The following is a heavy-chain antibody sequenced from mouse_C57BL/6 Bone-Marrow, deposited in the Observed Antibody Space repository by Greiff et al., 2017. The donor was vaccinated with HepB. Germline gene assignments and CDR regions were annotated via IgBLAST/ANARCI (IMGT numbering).Heavy chain of an antibody. V-gene: IGHV1-54*01. CDR1: GYAFTNYL. J-gene: IGHJ4*01. Sequence: QVQLKQSGAELVRPGTSVKVSCKASGYAFTNYLIEWVKQRPGQGLEWIGVINPGSGGTNYNEKFKGKATLTADKTSSPAYMQLSSLTSEDSAVYYCARDGSSLSAMDDWGKGTTVTVSS. CDR3: ARDGSSLSAMDD. CDR2: INPGSGGT. D-gene: IGHD1-1*01.